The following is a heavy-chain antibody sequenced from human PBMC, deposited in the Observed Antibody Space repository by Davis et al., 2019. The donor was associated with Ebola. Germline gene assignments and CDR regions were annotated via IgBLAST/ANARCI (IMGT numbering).Heavy chain of an antibody. CDR3: ARESGFYLDESYDM. D-gene: IGHD3-9*01. J-gene: IGHJ3*02. CDR1: GYRFTGYY. Sequence: AASVKVSCRASGYRFTGYYIHWVRQAPGQGLEWMGRINPNSGDTDYAQKFEGRVTMTRDTSISTAYMELSRLGSDDTAFSYCARESGFYLDESYDMWGPGTMVTVSS. CDR2: INPNSGDT. V-gene: IGHV1-2*06.